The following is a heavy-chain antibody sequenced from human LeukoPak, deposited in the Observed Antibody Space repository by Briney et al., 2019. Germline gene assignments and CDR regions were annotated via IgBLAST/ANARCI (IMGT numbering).Heavy chain of an antibody. CDR2: FDPEDGET. V-gene: IGHV1-24*01. CDR1: GYTLTELS. J-gene: IGHJ6*03. Sequence: ASVKVSCKVSGYTLTELSMHWVRQAPGKGLEWMGGFDPEDGETIYAQKFQGRVTMTEDTSTDTAYMELSSLRSEDTAVYYCATQPSPVKYYYYYYMDVWGKGTTVTVSS. CDR3: ATQPSPVKYYYYYYMDV.